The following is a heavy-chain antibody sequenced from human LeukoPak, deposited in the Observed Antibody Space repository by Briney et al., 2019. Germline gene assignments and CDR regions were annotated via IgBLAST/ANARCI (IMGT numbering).Heavy chain of an antibody. CDR2: ISYDGSNK. CDR3: ARESGDDYGMDV. D-gene: IGHD3-3*01. CDR1: GFTFSSYA. V-gene: IGHV3-30-3*01. Sequence: RPGGSLRLSCAASGFTFSSYAMHWVRQAPGKGLEWVAVISYDGSNKYYADSVKGRFTISRDNSKNTLYLQMNSLRAEDTAVYYCARESGDDYGMDVWGQGTTVTVSS. J-gene: IGHJ6*02.